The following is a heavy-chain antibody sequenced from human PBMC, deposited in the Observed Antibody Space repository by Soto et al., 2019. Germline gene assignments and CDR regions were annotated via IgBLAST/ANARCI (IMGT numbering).Heavy chain of an antibody. J-gene: IGHJ5*02. D-gene: IGHD2-2*03. CDR1: GFTFSSYS. CDR3: ARDAGYCSSTSCLNWFDP. CDR2: ISSSSSYI. Sequence: GGSLRLSCAASGFTFSSYSMNWVRQAPGKGLEWVSSISSSSSYIYYADSVKGRFTISRDNAKNSLYLQTNSLRAEDTAVYYCARDAGYCSSTSCLNWFDPWGQGTLVTVSS. V-gene: IGHV3-21*01.